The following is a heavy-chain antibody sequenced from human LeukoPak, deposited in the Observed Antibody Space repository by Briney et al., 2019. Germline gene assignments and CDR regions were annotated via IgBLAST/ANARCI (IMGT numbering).Heavy chain of an antibody. V-gene: IGHV1-2*02. CDR1: GYTFTGYY. CDR2: INPNSGGT. CDR3: AGGIAARWRWEFDY. J-gene: IGHJ4*02. D-gene: IGHD6-6*01. Sequence: ASVKVSCKASGYTFTGYYMHWVRQAPGQGLEWMRWINPNSGGTNYAQKFQGRVTMTRDTSISTAYMELSRLRSDDTAVYYCAGGIAARWRWEFDYWGQGTLVTVSS.